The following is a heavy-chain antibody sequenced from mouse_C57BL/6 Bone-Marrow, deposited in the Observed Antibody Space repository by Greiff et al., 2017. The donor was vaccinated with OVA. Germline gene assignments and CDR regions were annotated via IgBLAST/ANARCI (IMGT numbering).Heavy chain of an antibody. D-gene: IGHD6-2*01. J-gene: IGHJ1*03. V-gene: IGHV1-61*01. CDR2: IYPSDSET. CDR1: GYTFTSYW. CDR3: ARPTSPYWYFDV. Sequence: QVQLQQPGAELVRPGSSVKLSCKASGYTFTSYWMDWVKQRPGQGLEWIGNIYPSDSETHYNQKFKDKATLTVDKSSSTAYMQLSSLTSEDSAVYYCARPTSPYWYFDVWGTGTTVTVSS.